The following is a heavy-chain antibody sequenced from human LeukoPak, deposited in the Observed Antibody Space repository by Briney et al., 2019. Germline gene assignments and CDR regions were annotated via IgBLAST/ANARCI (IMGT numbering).Heavy chain of an antibody. J-gene: IGHJ4*02. CDR2: MNPNSGNT. Sequence: ASVKVSCKASGYTFTSYDINWVRQATGQGLEWMGWMNPNSGNTGYAQKFQGRVTMTRNTSISTAYMELSSLRSEDTAVYYCAREALPRGSGLNDYWGQGTLVTVSS. D-gene: IGHD3-10*01. CDR3: AREALPRGSGLNDY. V-gene: IGHV1-8*01. CDR1: GYTFTSYD.